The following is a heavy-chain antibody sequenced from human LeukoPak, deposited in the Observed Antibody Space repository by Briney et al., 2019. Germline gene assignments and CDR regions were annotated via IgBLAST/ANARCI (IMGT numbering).Heavy chain of an antibody. CDR2: INPNSGGT. CDR1: GYTFTGYY. CDR3: ARVGELLRAGAFDI. V-gene: IGHV1-2*02. Sequence: ASVKVSCKASGYTFTGYYMHWVRQAPGQGLEWMGWINPNSGGTNYAQKFQGRVTMTRDTSISTAYMELSRLRSDDTAVYYCARVGELLRAGAFDIWGQGTMVTVSS. J-gene: IGHJ3*02. D-gene: IGHD1-26*01.